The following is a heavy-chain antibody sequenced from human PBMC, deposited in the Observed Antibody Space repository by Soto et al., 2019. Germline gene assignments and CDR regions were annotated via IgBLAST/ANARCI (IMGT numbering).Heavy chain of an antibody. CDR2: ISYDGSNK. Sequence: QMQLVESGGGVVQPGRSMRLSCAASEFTFSSYGMHCVRQAPGKGLEWVAVISYDGSNKYYADSVKGRFTISRDNSKNTLYLQMYSLRAEDTAVYYCAKDRPRSARPYYYGMDVWGQGTTVTVSS. J-gene: IGHJ6*02. CDR3: AKDRPRSARPYYYGMDV. D-gene: IGHD6-6*01. V-gene: IGHV3-30*18. CDR1: EFTFSSYG.